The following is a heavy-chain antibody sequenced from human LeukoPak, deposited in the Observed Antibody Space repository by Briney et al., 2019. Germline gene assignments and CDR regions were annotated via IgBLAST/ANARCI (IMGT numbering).Heavy chain of an antibody. J-gene: IGHJ4*02. CDR2: IYYSGST. CDR1: GGSISSYY. V-gene: IGHV4-59*08. D-gene: IGHD4-17*01. Sequence: SETLSLTCTVSGGSISSYYWSWIRQPPGKGLEWIGYIYYSGSTNYNPSLKSRVTISVDTSKNQFSLKLSSVTAADTAVYYCARVGDDYGDYGDFDYWGQGTLVTVSS. CDR3: ARVGDDYGDYGDFDY.